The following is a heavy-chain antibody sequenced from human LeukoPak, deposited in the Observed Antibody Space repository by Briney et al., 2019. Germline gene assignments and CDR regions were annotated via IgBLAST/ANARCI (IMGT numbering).Heavy chain of an antibody. CDR2: ISSSSSTI. J-gene: IGHJ6*02. V-gene: IGHV3-48*02. CDR1: GFTFSSYS. D-gene: IGHD4-17*01. Sequence: GGSLRLSCAASGFTFSSYSMNWVRQAPGKGLEWVSYISSSSSTIYYADSVKGRFTISRDNAKNSLYLQMNSLRDEDTAVYYCARVHDYGDYYYGMDVWGQGTTVTVS. CDR3: ARVHDYGDYYYGMDV.